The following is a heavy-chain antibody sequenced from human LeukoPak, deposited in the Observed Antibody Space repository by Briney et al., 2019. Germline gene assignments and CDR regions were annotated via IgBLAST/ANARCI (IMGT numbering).Heavy chain of an antibody. CDR2: ISSSSSTI. V-gene: IGHV3-48*02. Sequence: GGSLRLSCAASGFTFSSYSMNWVRQAPGKGLEWVSYISSSSSTIYYADSVKGRFTISRDNAKNSLYLQMNSLRDEDTAVYYCARGRGEWLLSGFNWFDPWGQGTLVTVSS. D-gene: IGHD3-3*01. CDR1: GFTFSSYS. J-gene: IGHJ5*02. CDR3: ARGRGEWLLSGFNWFDP.